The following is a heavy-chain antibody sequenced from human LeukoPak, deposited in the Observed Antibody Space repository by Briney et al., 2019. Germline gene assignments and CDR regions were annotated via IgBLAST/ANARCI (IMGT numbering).Heavy chain of an antibody. D-gene: IGHD2-15*01. CDR1: GITVSSNH. Sequence: GGSLRLSCAASGITVSSNHIYWVRQAPGKGLEWVSVIYSDGTTYYADSVKGRFTISRDHSKNTLYLQMNSLRAEDTAVYYCARGNVGAAVYYYYGMDVWGQGTTLTVSS. CDR3: ARGNVGAAVYYYYGMDV. CDR2: IYSDGTT. V-gene: IGHV3-53*01. J-gene: IGHJ6*02.